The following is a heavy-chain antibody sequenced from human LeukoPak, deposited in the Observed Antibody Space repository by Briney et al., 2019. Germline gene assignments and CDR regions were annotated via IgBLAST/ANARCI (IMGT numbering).Heavy chain of an antibody. D-gene: IGHD4-11*01. CDR3: ASLSTVWLDAFDI. CDR2: IYYSGST. Sequence: SETLSLTCTVSGGSISSYYWSWIRQPPGKGLEWIGYIYYSGSTNYNPSLKSRVTISVDTSKNQFSLKLSSVTAADTAVYYCASLSTVWLDAFDIWGQGTMVTVSS. CDR1: GGSISSYY. J-gene: IGHJ3*02. V-gene: IGHV4-59*01.